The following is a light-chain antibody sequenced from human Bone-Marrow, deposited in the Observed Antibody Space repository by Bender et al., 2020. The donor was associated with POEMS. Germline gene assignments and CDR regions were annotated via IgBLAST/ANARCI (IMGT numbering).Light chain of an antibody. V-gene: IGLV2-23*01. CDR2: EGN. CDR1: INDVDSFSL. J-gene: IGLJ2*01. Sequence: QSALTQPASVSGSPGQSITVSCSGTINDVDSFSLVSWYQQHPGKAPKLIIYEGNKRPSGVSTRFSGSKSGNTASLTISGLQSEDEADYYCFSYAGSSTHVVFGGGTKLTVL. CDR3: FSYAGSSTHVV.